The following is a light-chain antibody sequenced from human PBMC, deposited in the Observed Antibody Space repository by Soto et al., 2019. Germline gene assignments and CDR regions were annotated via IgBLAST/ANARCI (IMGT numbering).Light chain of an antibody. J-gene: IGLJ1*01. Sequence: QSVLTQPPSVSGAPGQRVTISCTGTSSNIGAGFDVHWYQQLPGTAPKLLIYGNIYRPSGVPDRFSGSKSGTSASLVISGLQSEDEAEHFCAGWDGSLKGFVFGTGTKLTVL. CDR2: GNI. CDR3: AGWDGSLKGFV. CDR1: SSNIGAGFD. V-gene: IGLV1-40*01.